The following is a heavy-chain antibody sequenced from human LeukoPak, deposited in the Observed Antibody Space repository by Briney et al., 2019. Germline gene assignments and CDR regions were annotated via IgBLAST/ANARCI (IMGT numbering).Heavy chain of an antibody. D-gene: IGHD5-24*01. V-gene: IGHV3-7*03. CDR2: IKQDGSEK. CDR3: ARDPPRHVQVPCY. J-gene: IGHJ4*02. CDR1: GFTFSSYA. Sequence: PGGSLRLSCAASGFTFSSYAMSWVRQTPGKGLEWVANIKQDGSEKNYVDSVKGRFTISRDNSKNSLYLQMNSLRAEDTAVYYCARDPPRHVQVPCYWGQGTRVTVSS.